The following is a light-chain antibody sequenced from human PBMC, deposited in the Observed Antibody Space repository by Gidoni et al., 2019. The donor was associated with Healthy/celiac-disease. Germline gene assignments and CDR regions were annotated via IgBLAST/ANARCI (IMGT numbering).Light chain of an antibody. CDR2: DAS. CDR1: QSVSSY. CDR3: HQRSNWPV. J-gene: IGKJ4*01. Sequence: IVLTQSPATLSLSPGERATLSCRASQSVSSYLAWYQQKPGQAPRLLIYDASNRATGIPARFSGSGSGTDFTLTISSLEPEDFAVYYCHQRSNWPVFGGGTKVEIK. V-gene: IGKV3-11*01.